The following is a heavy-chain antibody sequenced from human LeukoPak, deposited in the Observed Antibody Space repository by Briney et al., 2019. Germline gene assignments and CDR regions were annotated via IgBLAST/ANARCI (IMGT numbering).Heavy chain of an antibody. CDR3: ARDYTGYFP. CDR1: GFTFSSYW. CDR2: IKTDGREK. J-gene: IGHJ5*02. V-gene: IGHV3-7*03. Sequence: GGSPRLSCEASGFTFSSYWMSWVRQAPGKGLEWVANIKTDGREKYYVDSVKGRFTISRDNAKNSLYLQMNSLRAEDTAVYYCARDYTGYFPWGQGTLVIVSS. D-gene: IGHD3-9*01.